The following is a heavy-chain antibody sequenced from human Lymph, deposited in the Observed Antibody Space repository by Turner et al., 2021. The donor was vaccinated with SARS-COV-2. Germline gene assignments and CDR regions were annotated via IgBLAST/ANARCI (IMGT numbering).Heavy chain of an antibody. CDR2: IYYSGST. J-gene: IGHJ4*02. CDR3: VLGFDY. V-gene: IGHV4-59*08. Sequence: VQLQESGPGLVKPSETLSLTCTVSGGSISSYYWSWIRQPPGKGLEWIGYIYYSGSTNYNPSLKSRVTISVDTSKNQFSLKLSSVTAADTAVYYCVLGFDYWGQGTLVTVSS. D-gene: IGHD6-6*01. CDR1: GGSISSYY.